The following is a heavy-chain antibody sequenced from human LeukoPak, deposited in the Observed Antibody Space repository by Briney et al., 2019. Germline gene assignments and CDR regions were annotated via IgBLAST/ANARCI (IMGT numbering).Heavy chain of an antibody. CDR1: GGSISSSSYY. CDR3: ARGDNYYDSSGSLWD. V-gene: IGHV4-39*07. CDR2: IYYSGST. J-gene: IGHJ4*02. Sequence: SETLSLTCTVSGGSISSSSYYWGWIRQPPGKGLGWIGSIYYSGSTYYNPSLKSRVTISVDTSKNQFSLKLSSVTAADTAVYYCARGDNYYDSSGSLWDWGQGTLVTVSS. D-gene: IGHD3-22*01.